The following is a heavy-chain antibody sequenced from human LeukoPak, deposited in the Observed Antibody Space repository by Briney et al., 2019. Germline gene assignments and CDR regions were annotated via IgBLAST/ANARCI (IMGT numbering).Heavy chain of an antibody. V-gene: IGHV4-4*07. CDR2: IYSSGST. CDR1: GGSISSYY. CDR3: ARDPAT. J-gene: IGHJ5*02. Sequence: PSETLSLTCTVSGGSISSYYWSWIRQPAGKGLEWIGRIYSSGSTNYNPSLKGRVAMSVDTSNNQFSLKLSSVTAADTAVYYCARDPATWGQGTLVTVSS.